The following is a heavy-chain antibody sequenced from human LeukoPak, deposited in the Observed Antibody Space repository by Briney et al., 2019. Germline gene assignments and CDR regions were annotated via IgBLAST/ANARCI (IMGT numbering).Heavy chain of an antibody. Sequence: PGGSLRLSCAASGLTFSGYWMHWVRQGTEKGLVYVSFISGDGRNTGYADSVKGRFTISRDNAKNTLYLQMNSLRAEDTALYYCATEIIRRNNGGRQDGMDVWGQGTTVTVSS. V-gene: IGHV3-74*01. D-gene: IGHD2-8*01. CDR2: ISGDGRNT. CDR1: GLTFSGYW. CDR3: ATEIIRRNNGGRQDGMDV. J-gene: IGHJ6*02.